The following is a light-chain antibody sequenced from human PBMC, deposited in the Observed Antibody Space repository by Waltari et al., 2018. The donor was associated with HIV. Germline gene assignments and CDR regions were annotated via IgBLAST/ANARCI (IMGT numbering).Light chain of an antibody. V-gene: IGLV1-51*01. J-gene: IGLJ3*02. CDR2: ENN. CDR1: HSNIGNTF. CDR3: ATWDNSLRAM. Sequence: QSVLTHPPSVSAAPGQKVTISCSGSHSNIGNTFVSWYQHLPGTAPKLLIYENNRRPSRMPERVSASKTGASATRGSTGLQTGDEAIYYCATWDNSLRAMFGGGTKLTVL.